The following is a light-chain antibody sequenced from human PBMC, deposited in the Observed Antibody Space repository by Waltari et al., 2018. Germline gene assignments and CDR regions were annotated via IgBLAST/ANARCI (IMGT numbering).Light chain of an antibody. CDR1: QSVSSN. Sequence: EIVMTQSPATLSVSPGERATLSCRASQSVSSNLALYQQKPGQAHRLLIYGASTRATGIPARFSGSWSGTEFTLTISSLQSEDFAVYYCQQYNNWPPNTFGQGTKLEIK. V-gene: IGKV3-15*01. CDR2: GAS. J-gene: IGKJ2*01. CDR3: QQYNNWPPNT.